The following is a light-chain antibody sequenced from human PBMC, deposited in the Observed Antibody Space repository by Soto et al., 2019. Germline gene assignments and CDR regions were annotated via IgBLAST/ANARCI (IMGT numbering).Light chain of an antibody. J-gene: IGKJ4*01. CDR2: WAS. CDR1: QNNKNY. CDR3: QQYNSWPLT. V-gene: IGKV4-1*01. Sequence: DIVMTQSPDSLAVSLGERATINCKSSQNNKNYLAWYQQKAGQPPKLIIDWASTRASGVPDRFSGSGYETEFTLTISSLQSEDFAVYYCQQYNSWPLTFGGGTKVDIK.